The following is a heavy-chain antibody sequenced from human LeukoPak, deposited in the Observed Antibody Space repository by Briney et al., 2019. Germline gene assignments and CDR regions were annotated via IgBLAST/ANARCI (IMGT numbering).Heavy chain of an antibody. J-gene: IGHJ4*02. CDR1: GLTSIAYA. Sequence: GGSLRLSCVGSGLTSIAYALTWARQAPGKGLEWVSGISGGGVTTYYADSVKGRFTISRDNSKNTLYVQVNSLGTEDTAAYYCAKGSYYDSSGSFYFDYWGQGTLVTVSS. CDR3: AKGSYYDSSGSFYFDY. V-gene: IGHV3-23*01. CDR2: ISGGGVTT. D-gene: IGHD3-22*01.